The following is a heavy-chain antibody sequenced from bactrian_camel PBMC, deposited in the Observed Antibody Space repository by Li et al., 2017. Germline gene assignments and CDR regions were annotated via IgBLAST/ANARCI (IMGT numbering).Heavy chain of an antibody. Sequence: VQLVESGGGSVQAGGSLRLSCAVSGYTYSPNSMGWFRRQSPGRQREGVAVIDSDGRTTYSDSAKGRFTISHDVAKRTLSLQMSNIEADDTATYYCALDVLERGCSPTTVFHRWGQGTQVTVS. D-gene: IGHD8*01. CDR2: IDSDGRT. CDR1: GYTYSPNS. V-gene: IGHV3S53*01. CDR3: ALDVLERGCSPTTVFHR. J-gene: IGHJ4*01.